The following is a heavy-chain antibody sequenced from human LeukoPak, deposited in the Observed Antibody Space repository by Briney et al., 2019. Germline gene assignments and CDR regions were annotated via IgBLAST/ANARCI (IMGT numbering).Heavy chain of an antibody. Sequence: GGSMRLSSAASRFTFSSNAMSWVSQAPGKGLEWVSAIIASSRSRYNADSVKGRFTISRDNSKNTLYLQMNSLRAEDTAVYYCAKGGTYYYDSSAYYRDAFDIWGQGTTVTVSS. V-gene: IGHV3-23*01. D-gene: IGHD3-22*01. CDR2: IIASSRSR. CDR1: RFTFSSNA. J-gene: IGHJ3*02. CDR3: AKGGTYYYDSSAYYRDAFDI.